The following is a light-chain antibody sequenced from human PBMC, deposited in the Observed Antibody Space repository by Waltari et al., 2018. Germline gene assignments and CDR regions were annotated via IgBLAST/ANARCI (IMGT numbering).Light chain of an antibody. CDR2: YDS. Sequence: SYALTQPPSGSVAPGTTARITGGGDNTGSDSVHSYQQKPGQAPVLVIFYDSDRPSGIPERFSGSNSGNTATLTISSVEAGDEAKYYCHVWHPDMDPGVFGPGTEVSV. V-gene: IGLV3-21*04. J-gene: IGLJ1*01. CDR1: NTGSDS. CDR3: HVWHPDMDPGV.